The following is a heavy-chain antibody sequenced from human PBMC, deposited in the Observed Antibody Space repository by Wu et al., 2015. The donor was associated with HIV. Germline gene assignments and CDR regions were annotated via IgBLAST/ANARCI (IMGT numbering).Heavy chain of an antibody. D-gene: IGHD2-8*02. V-gene: IGHV1-8*02. CDR2: MNPKTGSA. CDR1: GYTFTSFN. CDR3: RPGGPSSLVPLGLLVIFSIS. J-gene: IGHJ1*01. Sequence: QVQLAQSGTVVQKPGTSVRVSCRVSGYTFTSFNINWIRHAPGRGLEWMGWMNPKTGSAAFGLNFQGRVSMTKNSSISTAYMELSGVTSDDTAIYYCRPGGPSSLVPLGLLVIFSISWGQGHRVVVSS.